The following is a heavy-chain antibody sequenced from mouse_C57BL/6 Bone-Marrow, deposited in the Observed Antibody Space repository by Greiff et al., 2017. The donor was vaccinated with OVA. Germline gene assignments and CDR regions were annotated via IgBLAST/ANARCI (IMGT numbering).Heavy chain of an antibody. CDR2: IYPRDGST. CDR3: ATLSGYVPFAY. D-gene: IGHD3-2*02. Sequence: QVQLQQSGPELVKPGASVKSSCKASGYTFTSYDINWVKQRPGQGLEWIGWIYPRDGSTKYNEKFKGKATLTVDKSSSTAYMQLSSLTSEDSAVYYCATLSGYVPFAYWGQGTLVNVSA. V-gene: IGHV1-85*01. J-gene: IGHJ3*01. CDR1: GYTFTSYD.